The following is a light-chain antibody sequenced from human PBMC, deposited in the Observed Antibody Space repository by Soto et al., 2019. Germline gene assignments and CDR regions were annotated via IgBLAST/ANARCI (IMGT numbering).Light chain of an antibody. CDR2: RDD. CDR1: SSNIVSNT. CDR3: AAWDDSLNGYV. Sequence: QSVLTQPPSTSGTPGQRVTISCSGSSSNIVSNTVNWYQQLPGSAPKLLIYRDDQRPSGVPDRFSGSKSGTSASLAISGLKSEDEADYYCAAWDDSLNGYVFGIGTKLTVL. J-gene: IGLJ1*01. V-gene: IGLV1-44*01.